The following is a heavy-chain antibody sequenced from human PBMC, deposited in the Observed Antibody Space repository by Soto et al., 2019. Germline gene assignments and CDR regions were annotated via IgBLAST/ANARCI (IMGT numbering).Heavy chain of an antibody. CDR2: ISSSSDYI. CDR1: GFTLSRYT. CDR3: ATSIAVSRSYFDY. V-gene: IGHV3-21*01. D-gene: IGHD6-19*01. Sequence: GSLRLSCAASGFTLSRYTMNWVRQAPGEGLEWVSSISSSSDYIHYADSVKGRFTISRDNAKNSLYLQMNSLRAEDTAVYYCATSIAVSRSYFDYWGQGTLVTVSS. J-gene: IGHJ4*02.